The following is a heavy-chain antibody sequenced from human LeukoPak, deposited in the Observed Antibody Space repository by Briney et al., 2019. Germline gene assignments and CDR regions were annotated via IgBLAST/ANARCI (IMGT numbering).Heavy chain of an antibody. J-gene: IGHJ4*02. D-gene: IGHD3-16*01. CDR2: INPNSGGT. CDR3: ARVESIQGGYYFDY. CDR1: GYTFTGYY. Sequence: ASVKVSCKASGYTFTGYYMHWVRQAPGQGLEWMGWINPNSGGTNYAQKFRGRVTMTRDTSISTAYMELSRLRSDDTAVYYCARVESIQGGYYFDYWGQGTLVTVSS. V-gene: IGHV1-2*02.